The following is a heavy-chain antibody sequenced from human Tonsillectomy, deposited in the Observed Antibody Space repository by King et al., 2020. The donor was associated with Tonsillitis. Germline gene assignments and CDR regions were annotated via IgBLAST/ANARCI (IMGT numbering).Heavy chain of an antibody. Sequence: VQLVESGGGLVQPGRSLRLSCAASGFTFDDYAMHWVRQAPGKGLEWVSGISWNSGSIGYADSVKGRFTISRDNAKNSLYLQMNSLRAEDTALYYCAKDAYYYDSSCYHYYYYYGMDVWGQGTTVTVSS. CDR3: AKDAYYYDSSCYHYYYYYGMDV. D-gene: IGHD3-22*01. J-gene: IGHJ6*02. V-gene: IGHV3-9*01. CDR2: ISWNSGSI. CDR1: GFTFDDYA.